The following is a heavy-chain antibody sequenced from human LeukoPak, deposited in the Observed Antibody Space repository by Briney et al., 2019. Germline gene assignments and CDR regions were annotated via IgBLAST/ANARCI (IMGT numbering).Heavy chain of an antibody. D-gene: IGHD5-18*01. Sequence: PGGSLRLSCAASGFTFSSYWMYWVRQPPGKGLVWVSQINGDGCSTSYADSVKGRFTISRDNAKSTLYLQMNSLRAEDTAVYYCARGYGYGNDYWGQGTLVTVSS. V-gene: IGHV3-74*01. CDR3: ARGYGYGNDY. J-gene: IGHJ4*02. CDR2: INGDGCST. CDR1: GFTFSSYW.